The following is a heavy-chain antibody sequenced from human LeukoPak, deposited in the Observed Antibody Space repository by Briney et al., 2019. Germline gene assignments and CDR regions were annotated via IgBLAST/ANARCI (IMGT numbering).Heavy chain of an antibody. V-gene: IGHV3-74*01. CDR1: GFTFSSYW. Sequence: GGSLRLSCAASGFTFSSYWMNWVRQAPGKGLVWVSRIASDGSSTTYADSVKGRFSISRDNAKNTLYLQMNSLRAEDTAVYYCARESSYGGILDYWGQGTLVTVSS. CDR3: ARESSYGGILDY. CDR2: IASDGSST. D-gene: IGHD4-23*01. J-gene: IGHJ4*02.